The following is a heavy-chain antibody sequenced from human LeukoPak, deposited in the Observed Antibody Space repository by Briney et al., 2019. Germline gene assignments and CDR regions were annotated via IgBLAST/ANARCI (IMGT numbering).Heavy chain of an antibody. J-gene: IGHJ4*02. Sequence: PGGSLRLSCAASGFTFSNAWMSWVRQAPGKGLEWVSSISSSSSYIYYADSVKGRFTISRDNAKNSLYLQMNSLRAEDTAVYYCARDSSSWYIVDYWGQGTLVTVSS. V-gene: IGHV3-21*01. CDR1: GFTFSNAW. CDR3: ARDSSSWYIVDY. D-gene: IGHD6-13*01. CDR2: ISSSSSYI.